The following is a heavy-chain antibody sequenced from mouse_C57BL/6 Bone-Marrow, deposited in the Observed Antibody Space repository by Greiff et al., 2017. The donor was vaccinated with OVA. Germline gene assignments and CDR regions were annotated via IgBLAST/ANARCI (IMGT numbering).Heavy chain of an antibody. J-gene: IGHJ1*03. Sequence: QVQLQQPGAELVKPGASVKLSCKASGYTFTSYWMQWVKQRPGQGLEWIGEIDPSDGFTNSKQKFKGKATLTVDTSSSTAYMQLSSLTSEDSAVYYCARPYDYDWYFDVWGTGTTVTVSS. CDR3: ARPYDYDWYFDV. V-gene: IGHV1-50*01. D-gene: IGHD2-4*01. CDR2: IDPSDGFT. CDR1: GYTFTSYW.